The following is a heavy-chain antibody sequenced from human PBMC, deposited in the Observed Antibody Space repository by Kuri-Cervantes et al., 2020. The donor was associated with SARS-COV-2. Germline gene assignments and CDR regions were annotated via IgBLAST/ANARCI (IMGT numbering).Heavy chain of an antibody. V-gene: IGHV4-4*07. D-gene: IGHD1-26*01. Sequence: ESLKISCTVSGGSISSYYWSWIRQPAGKGLEWIGSIYHSGSTYYNPSLKSRVTISVDTSKNQFSLKLSSVTAADTAVYYCARDRRIVGASSNWFDPWGQGTLVTVSS. CDR3: ARDRRIVGASSNWFDP. CDR2: IYHSGST. CDR1: GGSISSYY. J-gene: IGHJ5*02.